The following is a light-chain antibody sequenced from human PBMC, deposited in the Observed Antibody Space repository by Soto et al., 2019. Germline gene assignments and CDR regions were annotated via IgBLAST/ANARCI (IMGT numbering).Light chain of an antibody. CDR1: RSDVGAYTY. J-gene: IGLJ1*01. V-gene: IGLV2-14*01. Sequence: QSVLTQPASVSGSPGQSITISCAGTRSDVGAYTYGSWYEQHPGKAPKLIIYEVSNRPSGVSNCFSVSKSGNTASITISILLRENEADDYASSHGGSNPFYVYGSATQVTVL. CDR3: SSHGGSNPFYV. CDR2: EVS.